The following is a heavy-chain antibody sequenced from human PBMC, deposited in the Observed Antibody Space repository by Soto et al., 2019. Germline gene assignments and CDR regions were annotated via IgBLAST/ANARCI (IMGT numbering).Heavy chain of an antibody. Sequence: GGSLRLSCAASGFTFSSYAMSWVRQAPGKGLEWVSAISGSGGSTYYADSVKGRFTISRDNSKNTLYLQMNSLRAEDTAVYYCAKEGRSSGWYGTNHTLLWGRLGFDYWGQGTLVTVSS. CDR2: ISGSGGST. V-gene: IGHV3-23*01. CDR3: AKEGRSSGWYGTNHTLLWGRLGFDY. D-gene: IGHD6-19*01. J-gene: IGHJ4*02. CDR1: GFTFSSYA.